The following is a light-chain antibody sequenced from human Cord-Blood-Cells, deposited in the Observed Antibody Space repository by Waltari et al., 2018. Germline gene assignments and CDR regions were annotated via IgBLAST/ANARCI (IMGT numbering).Light chain of an antibody. V-gene: IGKV1-27*01. CDR2: AAS. Sequence: DIQMTQSPSSLSASVGDRVTITCRASQDISNYLAWYQQKPGKVPKLLIYAASTLQSGVPSRFSGRGSGTDFTLTISSLQTEDVATYYCQTYNSAPLTFGGGTKVEIK. J-gene: IGKJ4*02. CDR3: QTYNSAPLT. CDR1: QDISNY.